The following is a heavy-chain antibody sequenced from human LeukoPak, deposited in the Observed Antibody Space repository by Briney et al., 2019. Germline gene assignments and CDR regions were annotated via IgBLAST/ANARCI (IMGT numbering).Heavy chain of an antibody. Sequence: ASVVVSCKASGYTFTGYYIHWVRQAPGQGLEWMGWINPNSGGTNYAQKFQGSVTMTRDTSISTVYVELSRLRSDDTAVYYCARGSYYHPEYWGQGTLVTVSS. CDR3: ARGSYYHPEY. CDR1: GYTFTGYY. CDR2: INPNSGGT. J-gene: IGHJ4*02. D-gene: IGHD1-26*01. V-gene: IGHV1-2*02.